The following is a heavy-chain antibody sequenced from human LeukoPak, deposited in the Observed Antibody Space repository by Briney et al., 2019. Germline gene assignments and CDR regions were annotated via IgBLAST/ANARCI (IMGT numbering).Heavy chain of an antibody. Sequence: GRSLRLPCAASGFTFDDYAMHWVRQAPGKGLEWVSGISWNSGGIGYADSVKGRFTISRDNAKNSLYLQMNSLRAEDMALYYCAKGSANCGGDCYSGDAFDIWGQGTMVTVSS. CDR1: GFTFDDYA. CDR3: AKGSANCGGDCYSGDAFDI. J-gene: IGHJ3*02. CDR2: ISWNSGGI. V-gene: IGHV3-9*03. D-gene: IGHD2-21*02.